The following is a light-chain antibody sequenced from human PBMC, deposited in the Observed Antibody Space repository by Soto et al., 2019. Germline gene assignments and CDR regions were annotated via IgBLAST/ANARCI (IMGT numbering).Light chain of an antibody. Sequence: NFMLTQPHSVSESPGQTVTISCTRSSGSIASYYVQWCQQRPGSAPTTVIYEDNQRPSGVPDRFSGSIDSSSNSASLTVSGLKTEDEADYYCQSYDTTNQRVFGGGTKLTVL. CDR2: EDN. J-gene: IGLJ2*01. V-gene: IGLV6-57*03. CDR3: QSYDTTNQRV. CDR1: SGSIASYY.